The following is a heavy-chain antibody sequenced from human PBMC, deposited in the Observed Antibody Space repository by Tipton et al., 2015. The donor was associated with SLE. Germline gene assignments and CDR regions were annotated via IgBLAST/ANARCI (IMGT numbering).Heavy chain of an antibody. CDR1: GFTFSSYG. V-gene: IGHV3-30*12. CDR3: AKASYSGSYEDAFDI. D-gene: IGHD1-26*01. J-gene: IGHJ3*02. CDR2: ISYDGSNK. Sequence: FLRLSCAASGFTFSSYGMHWVRQAPGKGLEWVAVISYDGSNKYYADSVKGRFTISRDNSKNTLYLQMNSLRAEDTAVYYCAKASYSGSYEDAFDIWGQGTMVTVSS.